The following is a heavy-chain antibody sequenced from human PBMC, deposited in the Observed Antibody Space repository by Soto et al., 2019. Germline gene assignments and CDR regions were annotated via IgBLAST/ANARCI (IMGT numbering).Heavy chain of an antibody. CDR3: XXXXXXXXXXYGMDV. Sequence: QVQLVQSGAEVKKPGSSVKVSCKASGGTFSSYVIHWVRQAPGQGLEWMGGIIPLFGTTNYAQKFHGRVXXXXXXXXXXXXXXXXXXXXXXXXXXXXXXXXXXXXXXYGMDVWGQGTTVTVSS. CDR1: GGTFSSYV. CDR2: IIPLFGTT. V-gene: IGHV1-69*05. J-gene: IGHJ6*02.